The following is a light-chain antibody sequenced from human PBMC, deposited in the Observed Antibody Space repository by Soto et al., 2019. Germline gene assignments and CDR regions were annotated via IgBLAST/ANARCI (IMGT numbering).Light chain of an antibody. CDR3: QRYNGAST. CDR1: QGISTY. J-gene: IGKJ1*01. V-gene: IGKV1-27*01. Sequence: DIQMTQSPSSLSASVGDRVTITCRASQGISTYLAWYQQKPGRVPTLLISAASTLQSGVPSRFSGSGSGTDFTLTITSLEPEDVATYYCQRYNGASTFGQGTKVEI. CDR2: AAS.